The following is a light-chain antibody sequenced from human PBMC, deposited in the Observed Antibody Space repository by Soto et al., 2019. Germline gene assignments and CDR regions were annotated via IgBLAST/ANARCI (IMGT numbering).Light chain of an antibody. CDR1: SSDVGSYNL. Sequence: QSVLTQPASVSGSPGHSITISCTGTSSDVGSYNLVSWYQHHPGKAPKLMIYEVIKRPSGVSNRFSGSKSGNTASLTISGLQAEDEADYYCSSYAGSNTLVVFGGGTKLTVL. J-gene: IGLJ3*02. CDR2: EVI. CDR3: SSYAGSNTLVV. V-gene: IGLV2-23*02.